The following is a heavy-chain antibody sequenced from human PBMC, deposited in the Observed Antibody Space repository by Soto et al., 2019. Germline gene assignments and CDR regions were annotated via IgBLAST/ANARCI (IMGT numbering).Heavy chain of an antibody. CDR3: ARWVGGSMSDNSGKYDS. V-gene: IGHV3-30*03. D-gene: IGHD3-22*01. Sequence: QVQLVESGEGVVQPGTSLRLTCAGSGFTFSRNGMHWVRQAPGKGLEWVALVSYDGSKKYYVDSVKGRFTISRDNSENTLYLQMNSLRAEDTAVYYCARWVGGSMSDNSGKYDSWGQGTLVTVSS. J-gene: IGHJ5*01. CDR1: GFTFSRNG. CDR2: VSYDGSKK.